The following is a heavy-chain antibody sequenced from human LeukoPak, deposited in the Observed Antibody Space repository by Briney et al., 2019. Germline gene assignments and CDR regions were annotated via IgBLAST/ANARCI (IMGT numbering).Heavy chain of an antibody. CDR1: GYTFTSYA. J-gene: IGHJ6*03. CDR3: ARVGRGSSSSSYYYMDV. D-gene: IGHD6-6*01. CDR2: INTNTVNP. V-gene: IGHV7-4-1*02. Sequence: ASVEVSCKAFGYTFTSYAMHWVGQAPGQRLEWMGWINTNTVNPTYAQDSTGRFVFSLDTSVSTAYLQISSLKAEDTAVYYCARVGRGSSSSSYYYMDVWGKGTTVTVSS.